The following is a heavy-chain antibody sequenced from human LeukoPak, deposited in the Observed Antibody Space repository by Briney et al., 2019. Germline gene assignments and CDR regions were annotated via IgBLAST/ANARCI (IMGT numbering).Heavy chain of an antibody. CDR1: GFTFTSYW. D-gene: IGHD5-24*01. CDR2: INQDGSEK. J-gene: IGHJ4*02. Sequence: PPGGSLRLSCAASGFTFTSYWMTWVRQAPEKGLEWVANINQDGSEKWFVDSVRGRFTISRDNAKSSVYLQMNSLRAEDTALYYCARHRQYNFDSWGQGTLVTVSS. CDR3: ARHRQYNFDS. V-gene: IGHV3-7*03.